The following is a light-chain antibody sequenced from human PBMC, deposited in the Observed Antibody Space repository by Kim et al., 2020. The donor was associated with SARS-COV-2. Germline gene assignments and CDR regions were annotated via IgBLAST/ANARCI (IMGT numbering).Light chain of an antibody. CDR1: QGIKNY. CDR3: QKYNSASFT. Sequence: ASVGDRVTITCRASQGIKNYLAWYQQRPGKAPKLLIHAASTLQSGVPSRFSGSGSGTDFTLTISSLQSEDVATYYCQKYNSASFTFGPGTKVDIK. J-gene: IGKJ3*01. CDR2: AAS. V-gene: IGKV1-27*01.